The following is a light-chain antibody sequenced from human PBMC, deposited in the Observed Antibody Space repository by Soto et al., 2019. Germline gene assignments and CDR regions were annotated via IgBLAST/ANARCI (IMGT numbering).Light chain of an antibody. Sequence: QSALTQPPSASGSPGQSVTITCSGTSSDVGEENYVSWYQQHPGKVPKLIFYEVSKRPSGVPDRFSGSRSGNTASLTVSGLQAEDEADYYCSSFAGSPVVFGGGTKVTVL. CDR2: EVS. CDR1: SSDVGEENY. CDR3: SSFAGSPVV. J-gene: IGLJ2*01. V-gene: IGLV2-8*01.